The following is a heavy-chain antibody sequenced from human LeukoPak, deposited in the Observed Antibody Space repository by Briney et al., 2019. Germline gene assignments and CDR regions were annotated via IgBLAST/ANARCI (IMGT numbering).Heavy chain of an antibody. CDR3: ARRDTAMVPPGYNWFDP. J-gene: IGHJ5*02. V-gene: IGHV4-34*01. CDR2: INHSGST. CDR1: AGSFSGYY. D-gene: IGHD5-18*01. Sequence: KLSETLSLTCAVYAGSFSGYYWSWIRQPPGKWLEWLGEINHSGSTNYNPSLKSRVTISVDTSKNQFSLKLSSVTAADTAVYYCARRDTAMVPPGYNWFDPWGQGTLVTVSS.